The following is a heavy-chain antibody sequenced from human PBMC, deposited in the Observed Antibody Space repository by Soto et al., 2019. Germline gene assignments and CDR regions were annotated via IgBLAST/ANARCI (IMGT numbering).Heavy chain of an antibody. Sequence: SVKVSCKASGGTFSSYAISWVRQAPGQGLEWMGGIIPIFGTANYAQKFQGRVTITADESTSTAYLQWSSLKASDTATYYCARHINSNYERYYYGMDVWGQGTTVTVSS. V-gene: IGHV1-69*13. D-gene: IGHD4-4*01. CDR1: GGTFSSYA. CDR2: IIPIFGTA. CDR3: ARHINSNYERYYYGMDV. J-gene: IGHJ6*02.